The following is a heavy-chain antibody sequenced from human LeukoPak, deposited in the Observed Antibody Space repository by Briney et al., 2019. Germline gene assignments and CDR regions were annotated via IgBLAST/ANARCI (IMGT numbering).Heavy chain of an antibody. J-gene: IGHJ3*02. Sequence: ASVKVSCKVSGYTLTELSMHWVRQAPGKGLEWMGGFDPEDGETIYAQKFQGRVTMTEDTSTDTAYMELSSLRSEDTAVYYCATAPVKFLEWPDDAFDIWGQGTMVTVSS. CDR1: GYTLTELS. CDR2: FDPEDGET. V-gene: IGHV1-24*01. CDR3: ATAPVKFLEWPDDAFDI. D-gene: IGHD3-3*01.